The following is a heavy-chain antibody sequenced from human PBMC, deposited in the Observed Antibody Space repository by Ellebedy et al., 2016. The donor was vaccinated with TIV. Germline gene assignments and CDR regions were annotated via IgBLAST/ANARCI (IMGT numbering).Heavy chain of an antibody. CDR1: GGSVRSGNYY. V-gene: IGHV4-61*01. CDR3: ARRRWGFNYYFDY. Sequence: GSLRLXXSVFGGSVRSGNYYWNWIRQSPRKGLEWIGNIYFSGTTNYNPSLKSRVTLSVDTSKNQFSLNLTSVTAADTAIYYCARRRWGFNYYFDYWGPGTLVTVSS. J-gene: IGHJ4*02. D-gene: IGHD7-27*01. CDR2: IYFSGTT.